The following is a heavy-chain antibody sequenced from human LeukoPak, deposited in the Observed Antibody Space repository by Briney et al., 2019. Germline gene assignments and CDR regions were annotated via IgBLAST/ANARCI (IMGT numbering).Heavy chain of an antibody. CDR2: IYHSGST. CDR1: GYSINRGYY. D-gene: IGHD3-10*01. J-gene: IGHJ3*02. CDR3: AKSNGYGLVDI. Sequence: PSETLSLTCNVSGYSINRGYYWGWIRQPPGKGLEWIGSIYHSGSTYYNPSLKSRLTISVDTSKNQFSLKLTSVTAADTAVYYCAKSNGYGLVDIWGQGTMVTVSS. V-gene: IGHV4-38-2*02.